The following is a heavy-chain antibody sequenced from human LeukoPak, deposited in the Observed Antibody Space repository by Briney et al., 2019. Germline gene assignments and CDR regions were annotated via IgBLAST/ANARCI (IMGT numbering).Heavy chain of an antibody. J-gene: IGHJ4*02. D-gene: IGHD3-3*01. CDR3: ARDGGIGLDY. CDR2: IWYDESKK. CDR1: GFTFSSYG. Sequence: PGGSLRLSCAASGFTFSSYGMHWVRQAPGKGLEWVAVIWYDESKKYHADSVKGRFTISRDVSKNTLYLQMNSLRAEDTAVYYCARDGGIGLDYWGQGTLATVSS. V-gene: IGHV3-33*01.